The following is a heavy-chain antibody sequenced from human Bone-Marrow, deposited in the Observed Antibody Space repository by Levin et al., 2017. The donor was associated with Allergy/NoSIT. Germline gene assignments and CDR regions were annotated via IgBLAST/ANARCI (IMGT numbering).Heavy chain of an antibody. CDR3: AREDGSTIDY. D-gene: IGHD1/OR15-1a*01. Sequence: SETLSLTCTVSGGSISSGGYYWSWIRQQPGKGLEWIGYIYYSGNTYYNPSLKSRVMISVDTSKNQFSLEVSSVTAADTAVYYCAREDGSTIDYWGQGILVTVSS. CDR1: GGSISSGGYY. J-gene: IGHJ4*02. V-gene: IGHV4-31*03. CDR2: IYYSGNT.